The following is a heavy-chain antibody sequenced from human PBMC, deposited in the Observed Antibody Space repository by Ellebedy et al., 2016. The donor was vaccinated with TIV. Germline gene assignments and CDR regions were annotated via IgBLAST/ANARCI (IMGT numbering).Heavy chain of an antibody. CDR3: ARGGAAAGATPDY. V-gene: IGHV1-18*04. CDR1: GYTFISYG. Sequence: AASMKVSCKASGYTFISYGINWVRQAPGQGLEWMGWISAYNGNTNYAQKLQGRVTMTTDTSTSTAYMELRRLRSDDTAVYYCARGGAAAGATPDYWGQGTLVTVSS. D-gene: IGHD6-13*01. J-gene: IGHJ4*02. CDR2: ISAYNGNT.